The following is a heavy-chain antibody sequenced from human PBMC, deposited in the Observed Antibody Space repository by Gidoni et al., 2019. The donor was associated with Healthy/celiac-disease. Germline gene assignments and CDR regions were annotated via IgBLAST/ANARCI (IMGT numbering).Heavy chain of an antibody. CDR1: GGSITSSSYS. CDR3: ARLAPYYYDSSGYYYLDY. CDR2: IYYIGST. D-gene: IGHD3-22*01. J-gene: IGHJ4*02. Sequence: QLQLQESGPGLVKPSEPPSLTCTLPGGSITSSSYSWGWIRQPPGKGLEWIGSIYYIGSTYYTPSLKSRVTISVDTSKNQFSLKLSSVTAADTAVYYCARLAPYYYDSSGYYYLDYWGQGTLVTVSS. V-gene: IGHV4-39*01.